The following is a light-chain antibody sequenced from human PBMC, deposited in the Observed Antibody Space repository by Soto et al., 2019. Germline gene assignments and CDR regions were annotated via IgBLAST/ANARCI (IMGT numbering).Light chain of an antibody. Sequence: DIQLTQSPSFLSASAGDRVSITCGASQAISSYLAWYQQKPGRAPKLLIYAASTLQSGVPSRFSGSGSGTEFTLTITSLQPEDFATYYCQQLNSFPITFGQGTRLEIK. CDR2: AAS. CDR3: QQLNSFPIT. CDR1: QAISSY. V-gene: IGKV1-9*01. J-gene: IGKJ5*01.